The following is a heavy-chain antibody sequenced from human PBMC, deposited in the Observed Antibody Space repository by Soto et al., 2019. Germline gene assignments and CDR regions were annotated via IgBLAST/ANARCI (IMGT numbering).Heavy chain of an antibody. CDR3: ARGRDSDRIAAAGGMWFAP. D-gene: IGHD6-13*01. V-gene: IGHV4-34*01. Sequence: SETLSLTCAVYGGSFSGYYWSWIRQPPGKGLEWIGEINHSGSTNYNPSLKSRVTISVDTSKNQFSLKLSSVTAADTAVYYCARGRDSDRIAAAGGMWFAPWGQRTLVTVSS. CDR2: INHSGST. CDR1: GGSFSGYY. J-gene: IGHJ5*02.